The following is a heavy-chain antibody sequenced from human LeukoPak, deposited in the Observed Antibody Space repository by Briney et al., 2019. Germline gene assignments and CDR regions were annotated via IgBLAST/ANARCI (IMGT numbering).Heavy chain of an antibody. J-gene: IGHJ4*02. CDR1: GYTFTSYY. CDR3: ARAGRHYYDSSGYYHFDY. CDR2: INPSGGST. D-gene: IGHD3-22*01. V-gene: IGHV1-46*01. Sequence: ASVKVSCKASGYTFTSYYMHWVRQAPGQGLEWMGIINPSGGSTSYAQKFQGRVTMTRDTSTSTVYMELSSLRSEDTAVYYCARAGRHYYDSSGYYHFDYWGQGTLVTVSS.